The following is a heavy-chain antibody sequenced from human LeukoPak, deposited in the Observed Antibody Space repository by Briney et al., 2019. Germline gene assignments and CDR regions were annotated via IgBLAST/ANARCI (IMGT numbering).Heavy chain of an antibody. CDR2: IKSKTDGGTT. V-gene: IGHV3-15*01. Sequence: GGSLRLSCAASGFTFSNAWMSWVRQAPGKGLEWAGRIKSKTDGGTTDYAAPVKGRFTISRDDSKNTLYLQMNSLKTEDTAVYYCTTAGATTFVDYYYYMDVWAKGPRSPSP. D-gene: IGHD1-26*01. CDR3: TTAGATTFVDYYYYMDV. J-gene: IGHJ6*03. CDR1: GFTFSNAW.